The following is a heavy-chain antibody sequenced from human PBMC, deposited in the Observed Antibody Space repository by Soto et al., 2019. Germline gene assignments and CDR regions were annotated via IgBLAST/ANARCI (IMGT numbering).Heavy chain of an antibody. J-gene: IGHJ4*02. Sequence: GASVKVSCKASGGTFSSYRINWVRQAPGQGLEWVGGIVPIYRTADYAQKFQGRVTITADESARTSYMELRSLKSHDTAVYYCVRDSGAKLSSSWGQGTLVTVSS. CDR3: VRDSGAKLSSS. CDR2: IVPIYRTA. D-gene: IGHD6-13*01. V-gene: IGHV1-69*13. CDR1: GGTFSSYR.